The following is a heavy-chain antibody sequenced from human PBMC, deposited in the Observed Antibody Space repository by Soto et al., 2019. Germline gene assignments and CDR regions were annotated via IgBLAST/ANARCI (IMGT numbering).Heavy chain of an antibody. CDR2: IYYSGST. D-gene: IGHD1-26*01. J-gene: IGHJ4*02. Sequence: SETLSLTCTVSGGSISNGGYYWSWIRQHPGKGLEWIGYIYYSGSTYYNPSLKSRVTISVDTSKNQFPLKLTSMTAADTAVYYCARGKWADRFANWGQGILVTVSS. CDR1: GGSISNGGYY. CDR3: ARGKWADRFAN. V-gene: IGHV4-31*03.